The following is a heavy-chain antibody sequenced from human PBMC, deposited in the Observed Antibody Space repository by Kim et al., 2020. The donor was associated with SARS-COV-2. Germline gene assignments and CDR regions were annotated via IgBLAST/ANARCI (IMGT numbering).Heavy chain of an antibody. Sequence: SETLSLTCTVSGGSNNAYYWTWIRQPPGKGLEWIGHIYNTGSTNYNPSLKSRVTISGDTSRNQFSLKLSSVTTADTAVYYCARGDYNSDWHDFGYWGQGTLVTVSS. CDR2: IYNTGST. CDR1: GGSNNAYY. CDR3: ARGDYNSDWHDFGY. V-gene: IGHV4-59*01. D-gene: IGHD6-19*01. J-gene: IGHJ4*02.